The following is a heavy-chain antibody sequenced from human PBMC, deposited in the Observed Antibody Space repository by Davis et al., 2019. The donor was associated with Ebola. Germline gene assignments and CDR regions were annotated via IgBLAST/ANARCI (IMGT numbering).Heavy chain of an antibody. Sequence: MPSETLSLTCTVSGGSISSGGYYWSWIRQHPGKGLEWIGYIYYSGSTYYNPSLKSRVTISVDTSKNQFSLKLSSVTAADTAVYYCASSYSVFGVVIIPSGLGPNAFDIWGQGTMVTVSS. CDR3: ASSYSVFGVVIIPSGLGPNAFDI. CDR1: GGSISSGGYY. D-gene: IGHD3-3*01. J-gene: IGHJ3*02. CDR2: IYYSGST. V-gene: IGHV4-31*03.